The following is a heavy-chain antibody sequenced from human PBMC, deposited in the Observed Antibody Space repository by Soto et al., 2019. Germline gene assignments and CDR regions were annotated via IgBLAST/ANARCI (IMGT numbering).Heavy chain of an antibody. Sequence: PSETLSLTCAVSGGSISSGGYSWSWIRQPPGKGLEWIGDIYHSGSTNYNPSLKSRVTISVDKSKNQFSLKLSSVTAADTAVYYCARVKASGVNFDYWGQGTLVTVSS. V-gene: IGHV4-30-2*01. J-gene: IGHJ4*02. D-gene: IGHD3-10*01. CDR3: ARVKASGVNFDY. CDR2: IYHSGST. CDR1: GGSISSGGYS.